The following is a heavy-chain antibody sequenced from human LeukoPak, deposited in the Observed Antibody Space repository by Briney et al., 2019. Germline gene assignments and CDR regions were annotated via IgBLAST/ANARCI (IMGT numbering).Heavy chain of an antibody. CDR2: ISSSSSYI. CDR1: GSTFSSHT. J-gene: IGHJ6*03. V-gene: IGHV3-21*03. Sequence: GGSLRLSCAASGSTFSSHTMNWVRQAPGKGLEWVSSISSSSSYIYYADSVKGRFTISRDNAKNLLYLQMNSLETEDTAVYYCTSEGGLRFTSRRSYSYYYYMDVWGKGTTVTVSS. D-gene: IGHD3-3*01. CDR3: TSEGGLRFTSRRSYSYYYYMDV.